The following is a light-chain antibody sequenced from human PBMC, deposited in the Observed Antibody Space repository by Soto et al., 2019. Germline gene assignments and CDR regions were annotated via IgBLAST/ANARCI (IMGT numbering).Light chain of an antibody. J-gene: IGKJ1*01. Sequence: DIVMTQSPLSLPVTPGEPASISCRSSQSLLHSNGYNYLDCYLQKPGQSPQLLIYLGSNRASGVPDRFSGSGSGTVFTLKISRVEAEDVGVYYCMQALQTPPTFGQGTKVDIK. CDR3: MQALQTPPT. V-gene: IGKV2-28*01. CDR2: LGS. CDR1: QSLLHSNGYNY.